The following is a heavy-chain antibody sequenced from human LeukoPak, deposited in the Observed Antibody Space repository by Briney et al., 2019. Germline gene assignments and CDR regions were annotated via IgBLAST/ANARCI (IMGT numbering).Heavy chain of an antibody. CDR1: GYSFTSYW. V-gene: IGHV5-51*01. CDR2: IYPGDSDT. CDR3: ARRVRGYGDYFNWFDP. D-gene: IGHD4-17*01. J-gene: IGHJ5*02. Sequence: GESLKISCKGSGYSFTSYWIGWVRQMPGKGLEWMGIIYPGDSDTRYSPSFQGQVTISADKPISTAYLQWSSLKASDTAMYYCARRVRGYGDYFNWFDPWGQGTLVTVSS.